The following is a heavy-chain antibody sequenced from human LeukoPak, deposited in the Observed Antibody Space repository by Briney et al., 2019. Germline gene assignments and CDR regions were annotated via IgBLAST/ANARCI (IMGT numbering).Heavy chain of an antibody. J-gene: IGHJ4*02. CDR1: GFTFSDYY. V-gene: IGHV3-11*06. CDR2: ISSGSSYT. D-gene: IGHD5-18*01. Sequence: PGGSLRLSCAASGFTFSDYYMSWIRQAPGKGLEWVSYISSGSSYTNYADSVKGRFTISRDNAKNSLYLQMNSLRAEDTAVYYCARAGYSYDFDYWGQGTLVTVSS. CDR3: ARAGYSYDFDY.